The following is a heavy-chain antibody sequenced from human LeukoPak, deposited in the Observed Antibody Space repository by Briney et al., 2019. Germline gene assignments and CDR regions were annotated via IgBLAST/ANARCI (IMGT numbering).Heavy chain of an antibody. Sequence: GGSLRLSCGASGFTFSSYGMHWVRQAPGKGLEWVAVISYDGSNKYYADSVKGRFTISRDNSKNTLYLQMNSLRAEDTAVYCCARDLGIVGGVGAFDIWGQGTMVTVSS. CDR1: GFTFSSYG. CDR3: ARDLGIVGGVGAFDI. CDR2: ISYDGSNK. V-gene: IGHV3-30*19. J-gene: IGHJ3*02. D-gene: IGHD1-26*01.